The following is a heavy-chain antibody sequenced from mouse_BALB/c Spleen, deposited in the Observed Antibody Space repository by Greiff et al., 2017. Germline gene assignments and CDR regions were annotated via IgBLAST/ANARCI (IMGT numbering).Heavy chain of an antibody. V-gene: IGHV1S81*02. Sequence: QVQLQQPGAELVKPGASVKLSCKASGYTFTSYYMYWVKQRPGQGLEWIGGINPSNGGTNFNEKFKSKATLTVDKSSSTAYMQLSSLTSEDSAVYYCTRGDYGSSYRYWYFDVWGAGTTVTVSS. CDR3: TRGDYGSSYRYWYFDV. CDR2: INPSNGGT. J-gene: IGHJ1*01. CDR1: GYTFTSYY. D-gene: IGHD1-1*01.